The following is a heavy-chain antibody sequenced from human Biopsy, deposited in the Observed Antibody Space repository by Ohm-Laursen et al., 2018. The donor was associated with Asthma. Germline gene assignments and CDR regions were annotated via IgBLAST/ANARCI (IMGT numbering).Heavy chain of an antibody. CDR2: VKGDGRRT. Sequence: SLRLSCAASGLTFSDYWMHWVRQAPGKGLEWVSRVKGDGRRTSYADSVKGRFTISRDNAKNTLYLQMNSLRVEDTAVYYCARDGVVTEAMYYHYYFGLGVWGQGTTGTVSS. CDR1: GLTFSDYW. CDR3: ARDGVVTEAMYYHYYFGLGV. D-gene: IGHD3-3*01. J-gene: IGHJ6*01. V-gene: IGHV3-74*01.